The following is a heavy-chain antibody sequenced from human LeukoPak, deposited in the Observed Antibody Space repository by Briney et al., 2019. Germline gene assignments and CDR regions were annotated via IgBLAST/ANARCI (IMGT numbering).Heavy chain of an antibody. V-gene: IGHV3-30*02. D-gene: IGHD3-22*01. J-gene: IGHJ4*02. CDR1: GFTFSHYW. Sequence: GGSLRLSCAVSGFTFSHYWMHWVRQAPGKGLEWVAFIRYDGSNKYYADSVKGRFTISRDNSKNTLYLQMNSLRAEDTAVYYCANWGYYYDSSGYNSLFDYWGQGTLVTVSS. CDR2: IRYDGSNK. CDR3: ANWGYYYDSSGYNSLFDY.